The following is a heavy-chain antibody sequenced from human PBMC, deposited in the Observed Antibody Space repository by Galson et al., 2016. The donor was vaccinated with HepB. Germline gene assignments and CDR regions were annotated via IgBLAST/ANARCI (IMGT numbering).Heavy chain of an antibody. CDR1: GFTFGVYW. J-gene: IGHJ4*02. V-gene: IGHV3-7*01. Sequence: SLRLSCAASGFTFGVYWMAWVRQAPGKGLEWVASIKQDGTGKYYMDSVKGRFTISRDNAKNSLSLQMSGLRAEDTAVYYCARDLNWLAYFDYWGQGTLVTVSS. CDR3: ARDLNWLAYFDY. D-gene: IGHD3/OR15-3a*01. CDR2: IKQDGTGK.